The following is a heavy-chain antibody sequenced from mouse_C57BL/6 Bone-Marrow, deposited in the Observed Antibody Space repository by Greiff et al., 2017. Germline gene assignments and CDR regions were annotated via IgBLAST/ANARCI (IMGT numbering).Heavy chain of an antibody. CDR1: GFNIKDDY. V-gene: IGHV14-4*01. CDR3: TTSHLDLWGFAY. D-gene: IGHD1-1*02. J-gene: IGHJ3*01. Sequence: EVKLVESGAELVRPGASVKLSCTASGFNIKDDYMHWVKQRPEQGLEWIGWIDPENGDTEYASKFQGKATITADTSSNTAYLQLSSLTSEDTAVYYCTTSHLDLWGFAYWGQGTLVTVSA. CDR2: IDPENGDT.